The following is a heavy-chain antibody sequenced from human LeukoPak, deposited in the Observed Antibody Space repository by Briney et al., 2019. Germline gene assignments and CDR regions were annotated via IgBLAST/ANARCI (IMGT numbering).Heavy chain of an antibody. D-gene: IGHD2-21*02. V-gene: IGHV1-18*01. CDR1: GYTFTSYG. CDR3: AREGWGTAYCGGDCYRGGFDY. J-gene: IGHJ4*02. CDR2: ISAYNGNT. Sequence: GASVKVSCKXSGYTFTSYGISWVQQAPGQGLEWMGWISAYNGNTNYAQKLQGRVTMTTDTSTSTAYMELRSLRSDDTAVYYCAREGWGTAYCGGDCYRGGFDYWGQGTQVTVSS.